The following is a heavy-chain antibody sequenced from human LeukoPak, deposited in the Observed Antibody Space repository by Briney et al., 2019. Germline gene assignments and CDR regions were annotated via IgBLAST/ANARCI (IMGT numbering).Heavy chain of an antibody. Sequence: GGSLRLSCAASGFTFSSYAMHWVRQAPGKGLEYVSAISSNGGSTYYANSVKGRFTISRDNSKNTLYLQTGSLRAEDMAVYYCARLRGGNSDYWGQGTLVTVSS. CDR2: ISSNGGST. CDR1: GFTFSSYA. CDR3: ARLRGGNSDY. V-gene: IGHV3-64*01. J-gene: IGHJ4*02. D-gene: IGHD4-23*01.